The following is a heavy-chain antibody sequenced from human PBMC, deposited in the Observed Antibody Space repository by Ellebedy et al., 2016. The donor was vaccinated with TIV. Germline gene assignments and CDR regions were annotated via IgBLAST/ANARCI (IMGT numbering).Heavy chain of an antibody. Sequence: GESLKISCAASGFTFSSYDMHWVRQAPGKGLEWLALISNGANNKYYADSVKGRFTISRDNSKNTLYLQMSSLRPEDTAVYFCAKVPVGFCSTPNCFYFDYWGQGTLLTVSS. D-gene: IGHD2-2*01. CDR1: GFTFSSYD. V-gene: IGHV3-30*18. CDR3: AKVPVGFCSTPNCFYFDY. CDR2: ISNGANNK. J-gene: IGHJ4*02.